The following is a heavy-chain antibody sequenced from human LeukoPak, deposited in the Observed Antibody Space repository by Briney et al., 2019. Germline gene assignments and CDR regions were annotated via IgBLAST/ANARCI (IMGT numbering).Heavy chain of an antibody. Sequence: GGSLRLSCSASGFTLCSHTLLWLRQAPGKGLEYVSAITGNGGSTYYADSVKGRFTISRDNSKNTLYLQMSSLRAEDTAVYYSARVVGSTMRSPFNFWGQGMLVTVSS. CDR3: ARVVGSTMRSPFNF. V-gene: IGHV3-64D*09. CDR1: GFTLCSHT. D-gene: IGHD1-26*01. J-gene: IGHJ4*02. CDR2: ITGNGGST.